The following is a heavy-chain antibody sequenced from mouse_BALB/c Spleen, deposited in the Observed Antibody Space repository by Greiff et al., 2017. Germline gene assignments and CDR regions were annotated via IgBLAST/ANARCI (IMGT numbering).Heavy chain of an antibody. Sequence: EVKLVESGGGLVKPGGSLKLSCAASGFTFSSYAMSWVRQTPEKRLEWVASISSGGSTYYPDSVKGRFTISRDNARNILYLQMSSLRSEDTAMYYCARGGWFAYWGQGTLVTVSA. V-gene: IGHV5-6-5*01. CDR2: ISSGGST. J-gene: IGHJ3*01. CDR1: GFTFSSYA. CDR3: ARGGWFAY.